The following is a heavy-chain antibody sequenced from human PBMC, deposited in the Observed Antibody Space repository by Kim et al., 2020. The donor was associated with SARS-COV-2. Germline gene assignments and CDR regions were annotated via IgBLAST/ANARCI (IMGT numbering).Heavy chain of an antibody. V-gene: IGHV3-7*03. CDR2: IKQDGSEK. J-gene: IGHJ4*02. CDR1: GFTFSSYW. CDR3: ARDNRYYYGSLDY. D-gene: IGHD3-10*01. Sequence: GGSLRLSCAASGFTFSSYWMSWVRQAPGKGLEWVANIKQDGSEKYYVDSVKGRFTISRDNAKNSLYLQMNSLRAEDTAVYYCARDNRYYYGSLDYWGQGTLVTVSS.